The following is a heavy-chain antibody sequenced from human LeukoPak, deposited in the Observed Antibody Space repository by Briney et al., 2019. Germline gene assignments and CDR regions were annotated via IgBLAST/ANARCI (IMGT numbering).Heavy chain of an antibody. Sequence: ASVKVSCKAYVYTFTNYDINWVRQASGQGLEGLGWMNPNSGNTGYAQKFQGRVTMTRDTSISTAYMELSSLRSEDTAVYYCARGQTYYYGSGSEYWGQGTLVTVSS. CDR3: ARGQTYYYGSGSEY. J-gene: IGHJ4*02. V-gene: IGHV1-8*01. CDR2: MNPNSGNT. CDR1: VYTFTNYD. D-gene: IGHD3-10*01.